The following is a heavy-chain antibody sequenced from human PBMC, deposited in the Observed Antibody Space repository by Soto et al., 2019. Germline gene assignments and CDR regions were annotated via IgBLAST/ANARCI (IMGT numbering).Heavy chain of an antibody. CDR3: AKDDYGYWFDP. Sequence: PGGSLRLSCAASGFTVSSYAMSWVRQAPGKGLEWVSSISVNGGTTYYADSVKGRFTISRDNSKNTLYLQMNTLRAGDTAVYYCAKDDYGYWFDPWGQGTLVTVSS. D-gene: IGHD4-17*01. V-gene: IGHV3-23*01. CDR2: ISVNGGTT. J-gene: IGHJ5*02. CDR1: GFTVSSYA.